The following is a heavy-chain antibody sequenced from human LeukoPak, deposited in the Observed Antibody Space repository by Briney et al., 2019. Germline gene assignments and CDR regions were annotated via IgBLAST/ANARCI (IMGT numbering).Heavy chain of an antibody. Sequence: SETLSLTCTVSGFSVSDPLSYWGWVRQPPGKGLEWIAEINFIGRTSYNSSLNSRVTMSVDTSKNQFSLKMTSLTAADTAVYFCARLTKGRYFDYIFAFWGQGILVIVSS. CDR1: GFSVSDPLSY. J-gene: IGHJ4*02. CDR3: ARLTKGRYFDYIFAF. D-gene: IGHD3-9*01. V-gene: IGHV4-39*01. CDR2: INFIGRT.